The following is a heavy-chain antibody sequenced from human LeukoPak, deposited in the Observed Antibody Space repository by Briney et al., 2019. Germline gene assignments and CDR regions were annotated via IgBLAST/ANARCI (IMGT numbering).Heavy chain of an antibody. CDR1: DGSISSHY. CDR2: IYYSGST. J-gene: IGHJ4*02. D-gene: IGHD3-16*02. CDR3: ARGIYDYVWGSSRLHFDY. Sequence: SETLSLTCTVSDGSISSHYWSWLRQPPGKGLEWIGHIYYSGSTEYNLSLKSRVTLSVDTSKNQFSLKLSSVTAADTAVYYYARGIYDYVWGSSRLHFDYWGQGTLVTVSS. V-gene: IGHV4-59*11.